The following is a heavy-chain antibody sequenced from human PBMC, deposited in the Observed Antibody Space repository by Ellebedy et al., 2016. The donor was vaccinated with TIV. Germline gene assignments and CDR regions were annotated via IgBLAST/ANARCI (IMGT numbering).Heavy chain of an antibody. CDR3: AREGGGYYYYYGMDV. V-gene: IGHV4-39*01. CDR2: IYYDGNT. D-gene: IGHD3-16*01. Sequence: MLSETLSLTCTVSGGSISSSSYYWGWIRQPPGKGLEWLGAIYYDGNTYYNPSLKSRVTISVDTSKNQFSLKLTSVTAADTAVYYCAREGGGYYYYYGMDVWGQGTTVTVSS. J-gene: IGHJ6*02. CDR1: GGSISSSSYY.